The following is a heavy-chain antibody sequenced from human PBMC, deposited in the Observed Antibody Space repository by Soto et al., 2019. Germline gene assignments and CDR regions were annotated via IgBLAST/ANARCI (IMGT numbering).Heavy chain of an antibody. V-gene: IGHV3-72*01. J-gene: IGHJ6*02. CDR2: TRNKANSYTT. CDR1: GFTFSDHY. CDR3: ARVSSYYYYGMDV. Sequence: EVQLVESGGGLVQPGGSLRLSCAASGFTFSDHYMDWVRQAPGKGLEWVGRTRNKANSYTTEYAASVKGRFTISRDDSKNSLYLQMNSLKNEDTAVYYCARVSSYYYYGMDVWGQGTTVTVSS.